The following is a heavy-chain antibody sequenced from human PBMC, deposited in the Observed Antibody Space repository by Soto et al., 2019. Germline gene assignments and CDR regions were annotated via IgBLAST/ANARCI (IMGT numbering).Heavy chain of an antibody. CDR3: ARVPDY. J-gene: IGHJ4*02. CDR1: GCSISSYS. CDR2: IYHSGST. Sequence: PSETLSLTCAVYGCSISSYSWSWIRQPPGKGLEWIAYIYHSGSTYYNPSLKSRVTISVDRSKNQFSLKLSSVTAADTAVYYCARVPDYWGQGTLVTVSS. V-gene: IGHV4-30-2*01.